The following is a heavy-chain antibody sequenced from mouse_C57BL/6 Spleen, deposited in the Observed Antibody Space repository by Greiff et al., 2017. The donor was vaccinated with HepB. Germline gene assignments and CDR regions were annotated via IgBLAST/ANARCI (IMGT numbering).Heavy chain of an antibody. D-gene: IGHD1-2*01. Sequence: EVKLVESEGGLVQPGSSMKLSCTASGFTFSDYYMAWVRQVPEKGLEWVANINYDGSSTYYLDSLKSRFIISRDNAKNILYLQMSSLKSEDTATYYCARDQHYAYFDYWGQGTTLTVSS. CDR3: ARDQHYAYFDY. V-gene: IGHV5-16*01. CDR2: INYDGSST. J-gene: IGHJ2*01. CDR1: GFTFSDYY.